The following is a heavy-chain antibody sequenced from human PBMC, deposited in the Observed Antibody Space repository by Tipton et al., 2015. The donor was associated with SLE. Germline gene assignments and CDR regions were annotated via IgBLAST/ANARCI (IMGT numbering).Heavy chain of an antibody. Sequence: TLSLTCAVYGGSFSGYYWSWIRQPPGKGLEWIGEINHSGSTNYNPSLKSRVTISVDTSKNQFSLKLNSVTAADTAVYYCARSDYGDDYWYSDLWGRGTLVTVSS. J-gene: IGHJ2*01. D-gene: IGHD4-17*01. CDR3: ARSDYGDDYWYSDL. CDR2: INHSGST. CDR1: GGSFSGYY. V-gene: IGHV4-34*01.